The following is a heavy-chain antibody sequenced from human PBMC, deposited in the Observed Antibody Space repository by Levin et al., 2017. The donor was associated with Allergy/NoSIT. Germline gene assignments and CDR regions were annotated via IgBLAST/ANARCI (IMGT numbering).Heavy chain of an antibody. D-gene: IGHD6-6*01. J-gene: IGHJ3*02. V-gene: IGHV3-21*01. CDR2: ISSSSTYI. CDR1: GFTFSGYT. Sequence: SCAASGFTFSGYTLNWVRQAPGKGLECVSSISSSSTYIYYADSLKGRFTISRDDAKNSLSLQMNSLRVEDTAVYYCASDGSYDTLDIWGQGTMVTVSS. CDR3: ASDGSYDTLDI.